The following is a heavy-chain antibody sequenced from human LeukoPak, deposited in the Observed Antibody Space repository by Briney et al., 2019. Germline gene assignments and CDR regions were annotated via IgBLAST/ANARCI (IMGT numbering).Heavy chain of an antibody. V-gene: IGHV3-7*01. CDR3: ARDLDRYYDSSGFLDY. CDR1: GFTFSSYW. Sequence: PGGSLRLSCAASGFTFSSYWMSWVRQAPGKGLEWVANIKQDGSEKYYVDSVKGRFTISRDNAKNSLYLQMNSLRAEDTAVYYCARDLDRYYDSSGFLDYWGRGTLVTVSS. CDR2: IKQDGSEK. D-gene: IGHD3-22*01. J-gene: IGHJ4*02.